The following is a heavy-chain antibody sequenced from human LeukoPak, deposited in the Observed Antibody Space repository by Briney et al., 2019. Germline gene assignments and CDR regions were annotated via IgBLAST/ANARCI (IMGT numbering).Heavy chain of an antibody. J-gene: IGHJ6*03. D-gene: IGHD3-10*01. V-gene: IGHV3-9*01. Sequence: HPGGSLRLSCAASGFTFDDYAMHWVRQAPGKGLEWVSGISWNSGSIGYADSVKGRFTISRDNAKNSLYLQMNSLRAEDTALYYCAKEGSGSGRAPYYYYYMDVWGKGTTVTISS. CDR2: ISWNSGSI. CDR1: GFTFDDYA. CDR3: AKEGSGSGRAPYYYYYMDV.